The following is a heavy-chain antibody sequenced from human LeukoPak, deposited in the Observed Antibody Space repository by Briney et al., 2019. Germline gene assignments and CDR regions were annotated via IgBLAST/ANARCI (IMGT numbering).Heavy chain of an antibody. J-gene: IGHJ6*03. CDR1: GYTFTSYD. V-gene: IGHV1-8*03. CDR2: MNPNSGNT. Sequence: ASVKVSCKASGYTFTSYDINWVRQATGQGLEWMGWMNPNSGNTGYAQKFQGRVTITRNTSISTAYMELSSLRSEDTAVYYCARGISKGYYYYYMDVWGKGTTVTVSS. CDR3: ARGISKGYYYYYMDV.